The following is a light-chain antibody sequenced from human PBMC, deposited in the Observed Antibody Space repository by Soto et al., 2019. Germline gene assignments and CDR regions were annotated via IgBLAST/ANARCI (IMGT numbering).Light chain of an antibody. CDR3: QQFGSSRWT. V-gene: IGKV3-20*01. Sequence: EIVLTLSPGTLSLSPGERATLSCRASQSVSSSYLAWYQQRPGQAPRLLTYDASSRATGIPDRFSGSGSGTDFTLTISRLEPEDFAVYYCQQFGSSRWTFGQGTKVEI. CDR2: DAS. CDR1: QSVSSSY. J-gene: IGKJ1*01.